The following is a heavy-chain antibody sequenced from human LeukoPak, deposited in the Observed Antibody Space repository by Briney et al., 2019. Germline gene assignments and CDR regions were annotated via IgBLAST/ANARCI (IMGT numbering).Heavy chain of an antibody. V-gene: IGHV3-30*02. Sequence: GGSLRLSCAPSGFTFSNYGIHWVRRAPGKGLEWVAFIRHDGNNEYYADSVKGRFTISRGNSKNTLYLQMDSLRPEDSALYSCATMLVADSFDYWGQETLVTVSS. J-gene: IGHJ4*02. CDR3: ATMLVADSFDY. CDR1: GFTFSNYG. D-gene: IGHD6-6*01. CDR2: IRHDGNNE.